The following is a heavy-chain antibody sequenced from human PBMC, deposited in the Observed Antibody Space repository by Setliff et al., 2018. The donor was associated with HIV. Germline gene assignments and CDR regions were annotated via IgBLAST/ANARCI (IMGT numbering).Heavy chain of an antibody. J-gene: IGHJ4*02. CDR3: ARLGESGYDFRGFFDF. Sequence: SETLSLTCTVSGDYIGSRAYYWAWIRQPPGKGLEWIATIYYTGNSYYNPSLQSRVSISVDTSDNQFSLKLHSVSTSDRGVYFCARLGESGYDFRGFFDFWGPGMLVTVSS. CDR2: IYYTGNS. V-gene: IGHV4-39*01. D-gene: IGHD5-12*01. CDR1: GDYIGSRAYY.